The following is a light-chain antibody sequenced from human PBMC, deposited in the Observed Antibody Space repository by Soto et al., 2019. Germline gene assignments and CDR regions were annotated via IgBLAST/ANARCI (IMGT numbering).Light chain of an antibody. CDR2: AAS. Sequence: DIQMTQSPSSLSASVGDRVTITCRASQTISSSLNWYQQKPGHAPDLLIYAASNLQSGLPSRFSGSGSGSDFTLTISSLLPEDFATYYCQQSYSSPQMYTFGQGTRLEIK. J-gene: IGKJ2*01. CDR3: QQSYSSPQMYT. CDR1: QTISSS. V-gene: IGKV1-39*01.